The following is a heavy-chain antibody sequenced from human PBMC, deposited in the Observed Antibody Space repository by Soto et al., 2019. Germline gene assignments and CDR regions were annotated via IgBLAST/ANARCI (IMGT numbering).Heavy chain of an antibody. CDR2: INPSGGST. J-gene: IGHJ6*02. CDR3: GRAGYCGGDCYSGVSDYYYYGMDV. CDR1: GYTFTSYY. D-gene: IGHD2-21*02. V-gene: IGHV1-46*01. Sequence: ASVKVSCKASGYTFTSYYMHWVRQAPGQGLEWMGIINPSGGSTSYAQKFQGRVTMTRDTSTSTVYMELSSLRSEDTAVYYCGRAGYCGGDCYSGVSDYYYYGMDVWGQGTTVTVSS.